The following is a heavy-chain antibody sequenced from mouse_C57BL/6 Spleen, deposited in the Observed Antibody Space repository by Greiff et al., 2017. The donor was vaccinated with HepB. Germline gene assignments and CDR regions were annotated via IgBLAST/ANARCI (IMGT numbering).Heavy chain of an antibody. V-gene: IGHV7-3*01. D-gene: IGHD2-2*01. CDR1: GFTFTDYY. Sequence: EVKLVESGGGLVQPGGSLSLSCAASGFTFTDYYMSWVRQPPGKALEWLGFIRNKANGYTTEYSASVKGRFTISRDNSQSILYLQMNALRAEDSATYYCARSSLGVTTYYYAMDYWGQGTSVTVSS. J-gene: IGHJ4*01. CDR2: IRNKANGYTT. CDR3: ARSSLGVTTYYYAMDY.